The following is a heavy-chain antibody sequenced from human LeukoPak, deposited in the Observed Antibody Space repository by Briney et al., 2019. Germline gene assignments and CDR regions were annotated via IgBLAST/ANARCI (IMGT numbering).Heavy chain of an antibody. Sequence: GGSLRLSCAASGFTFSSYEMNWVRQAPGKGLEWVAFIQYDGSNKNYADSVKGRFTISRENSKNTLYLQMNSLRAEDTAVYYCAKEKEPDTAMVPPDYWGQGTLVTVSS. J-gene: IGHJ4*02. CDR3: AKEKEPDTAMVPPDY. D-gene: IGHD5-18*01. V-gene: IGHV3-30*02. CDR1: GFTFSSYE. CDR2: IQYDGSNK.